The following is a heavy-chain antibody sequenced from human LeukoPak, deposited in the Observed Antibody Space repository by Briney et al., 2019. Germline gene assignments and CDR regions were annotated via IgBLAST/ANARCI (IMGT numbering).Heavy chain of an antibody. J-gene: IGHJ6*02. CDR1: GFTFSSYA. CDR3: AGTYYYGSGSLSDQYYYYYYGMDV. Sequence: QSGGSLRLSCAASGFTFSSYAMSWVRQAPGKGLEWVSAISGSGGSTYYADPVKGRFTISRDNSKNTLYLQMNSLRAEDTAVYYCAGTYYYGSGSLSDQYYYYYYGMDVWGQGTTVTVSS. D-gene: IGHD3-10*01. CDR2: ISGSGGST. V-gene: IGHV3-23*01.